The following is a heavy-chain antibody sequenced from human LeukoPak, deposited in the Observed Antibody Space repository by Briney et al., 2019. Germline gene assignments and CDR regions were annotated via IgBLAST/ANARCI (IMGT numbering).Heavy chain of an antibody. CDR2: IKSKTDGGTT. V-gene: IGHV3-15*01. Sequence: PGGSLRLSCAASGFTFSSYSMNWVRQAPGKGLEWVGRIKSKTDGGTTDYAAPVKGRFTISRDDSKNTLYLQMNSLKTEDTAVYYCTTVDTAYVFDYWGQGTLVTVSS. CDR3: TTVDTAYVFDY. D-gene: IGHD5-18*01. CDR1: GFTFSSYS. J-gene: IGHJ4*02.